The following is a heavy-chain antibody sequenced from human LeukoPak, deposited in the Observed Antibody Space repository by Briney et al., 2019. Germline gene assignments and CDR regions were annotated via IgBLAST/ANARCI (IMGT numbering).Heavy chain of an antibody. D-gene: IGHD1-26*01. Sequence: GGSLRLSCAASGLPFSSYAMSWVRQAPGKGLEWVSAIRSNGISTYYADSVKGRFTISRDNSKNTLYLQMNSLRAEDTAVYYCATPSGSYSFDYWGQGTLVTVSS. CDR1: GLPFSSYA. CDR2: IRSNGIST. V-gene: IGHV3-23*01. CDR3: ATPSGSYSFDY. J-gene: IGHJ4*02.